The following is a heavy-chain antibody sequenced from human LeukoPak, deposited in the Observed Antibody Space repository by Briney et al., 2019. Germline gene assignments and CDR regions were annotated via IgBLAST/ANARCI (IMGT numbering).Heavy chain of an antibody. CDR1: GYSFTNYW. D-gene: IGHD3-10*01. V-gene: IGHV5-51*01. CDR2: LYPPDSNT. CDR3: ASLDYSGSGSNAFDI. Sequence: GASLKISCKGSGYSFTNYWIGWVRPMPGKGLEWMGILYPPDSNTRYSPSFQGQVTISADKSISTAYLQWSSLKASDTAMYYCASLDYSGSGSNAFDIWGQGTVVTVSS. J-gene: IGHJ3*02.